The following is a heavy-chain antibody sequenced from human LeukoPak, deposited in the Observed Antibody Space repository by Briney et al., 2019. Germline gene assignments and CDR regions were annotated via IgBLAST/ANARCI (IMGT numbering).Heavy chain of an antibody. V-gene: IGHV3-21*01. CDR1: GFTFSSDT. D-gene: IGHD6-19*01. Sequence: GGSLRLSCAASGFTFSSDTMNWVRQAPGKGLEWVSSVSSSSNYIYYGDSLKGRFTVSRDNAKNSLYPQMNSLRAEDTAVYYCARSLWAASSGAFDIWGQGTMVTVSS. CDR2: VSSSSNYI. J-gene: IGHJ3*02. CDR3: ARSLWAASSGAFDI.